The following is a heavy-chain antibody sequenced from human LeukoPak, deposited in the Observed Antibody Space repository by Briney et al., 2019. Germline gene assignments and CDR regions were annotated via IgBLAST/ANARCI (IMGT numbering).Heavy chain of an antibody. V-gene: IGHV1-69*13. D-gene: IGHD6-13*01. CDR2: IIPIFGTA. CDR3: ARGAEGGIAAPTIDY. CDR1: GYSFNSHH. Sequence: GASVKVSCKTSGYSFNSHHVHWVRQAPGQGLEWMGGIIPIFGTANYAQKFQGRVTITADESTSTAYMELSSLRSEDTAVYYCARGAEGGIAAPTIDYWGQGTLVTVSS. J-gene: IGHJ4*02.